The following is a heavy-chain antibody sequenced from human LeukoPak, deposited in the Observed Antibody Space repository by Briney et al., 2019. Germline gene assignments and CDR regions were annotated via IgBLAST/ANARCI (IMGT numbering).Heavy chain of an antibody. J-gene: IGHJ3*02. CDR2: ISSSSSYI. V-gene: IGHV3-21*01. CDR1: GFTFSSYS. CDR3: ARGLITMVLPDAFDI. Sequence: GGSLRLFCAASGFTFSSYSMNWVRQAPGKGLEWVSSISSSSSYIYYADSVKGRFTISRDNAKNSLYLQMNSLRAEDTAVYYCARGLITMVLPDAFDIWGQGTMVTVSS. D-gene: IGHD3-10*01.